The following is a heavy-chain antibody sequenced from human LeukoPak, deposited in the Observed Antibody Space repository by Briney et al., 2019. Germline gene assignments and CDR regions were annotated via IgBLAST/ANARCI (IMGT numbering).Heavy chain of an antibody. Sequence: TGGSLRLSCAASGFTFSNYALHWVRQAPGKGLEWVSVISYDGSDKYYADSVKGRFAISRDNSKDTLYLQMNSLRAEDTADYYCARAYCGSSSCRIGASDIWGQGTMVTVSS. CDR1: GFTFSNYA. CDR3: ARAYCGSSSCRIGASDI. D-gene: IGHD2-2*01. V-gene: IGHV3-30*09. J-gene: IGHJ3*02. CDR2: ISYDGSDK.